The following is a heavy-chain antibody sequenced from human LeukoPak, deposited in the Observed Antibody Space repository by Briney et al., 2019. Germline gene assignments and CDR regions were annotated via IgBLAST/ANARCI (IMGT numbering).Heavy chain of an antibody. CDR2: INHSGST. CDR1: GVSFSGYY. Sequence: SETLSLTCAVYGVSFSGYYWSWIRQPPGKGLEWIGEINHSGSTNYNPSLKSRVTISVDTSKNQFSLKLSSVTAADTAVYYCAQYYYDSSGYSALDAFNTWGQGTMVTVSS. CDR3: AQYYYDSSGYSALDAFNT. V-gene: IGHV4-34*01. D-gene: IGHD3-22*01. J-gene: IGHJ3*02.